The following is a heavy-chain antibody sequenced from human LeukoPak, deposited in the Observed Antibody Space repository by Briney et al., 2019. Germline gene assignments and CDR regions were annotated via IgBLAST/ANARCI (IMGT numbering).Heavy chain of an antibody. CDR3: ARATYYDFWSGYSKDAFDI. V-gene: IGHV7-4-1*02. CDR2: INTNTGNP. D-gene: IGHD3-3*01. CDR1: GYTFTSYA. Sequence: ASVKVSWKASGYTFTSYAMNWVRQAPGQGLEWMGWINTNTGNPTYAQGFTGRFVFSLDTSVSTAYLQISSLKAEDTAVYYCARATYYDFWSGYSKDAFDIWGQGTMVTVSS. J-gene: IGHJ3*02.